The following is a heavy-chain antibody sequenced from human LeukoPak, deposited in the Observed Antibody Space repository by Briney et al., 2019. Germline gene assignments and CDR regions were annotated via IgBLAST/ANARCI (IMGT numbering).Heavy chain of an antibody. CDR3: VRALNYWYFDL. CDR1: GFTLSSFD. CDR2: SGTTGGST. J-gene: IGHJ2*01. V-gene: IGHV3-23*01. Sequence: GGSLRLSCAASGFTLSSFDVSWVRQAPGKGLEWVSASGTTGGSTYADSVKGRFTISRDNSKSSMFLQMNSLRGEDTAIYYCVRALNYWYFDLWAVAPWSLSPQ.